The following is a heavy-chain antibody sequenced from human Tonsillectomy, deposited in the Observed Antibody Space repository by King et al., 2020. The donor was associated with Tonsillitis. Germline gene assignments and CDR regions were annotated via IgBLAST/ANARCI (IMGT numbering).Heavy chain of an antibody. CDR1: GFSLSTIGVG. D-gene: IGHD3-22*01. Sequence: ITLKESGPTLVKPTQTLTLTCTFSGFSLSTIGVGVGWIRQPPGKALEWLALIYWNDDKRYSPSLKSRLTISKDASRNQVVLTMTNMDPVDTATYYCAHSRSSYYLPGGFDIWGQGTLVTVSS. V-gene: IGHV2-5*01. J-gene: IGHJ3*02. CDR2: IYWNDDK. CDR3: AHSRSSYYLPGGFDI.